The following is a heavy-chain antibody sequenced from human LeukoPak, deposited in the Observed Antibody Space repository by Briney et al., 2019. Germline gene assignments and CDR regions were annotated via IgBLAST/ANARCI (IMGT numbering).Heavy chain of an antibody. CDR3: AREVIVVNPAYYFDY. D-gene: IGHD3-22*01. CDR1: GGSISSYY. Sequence: SETLSLTCTVSGGSISSYYWSWIRQPPGKGLEWIGEINHSGSTNYNPSLKSRVTISVDTSKNQFSLKLSSVTAADTAVYYCAREVIVVNPAYYFDYWGQGTLVTVSS. V-gene: IGHV4-34*01. J-gene: IGHJ4*02. CDR2: INHSGST.